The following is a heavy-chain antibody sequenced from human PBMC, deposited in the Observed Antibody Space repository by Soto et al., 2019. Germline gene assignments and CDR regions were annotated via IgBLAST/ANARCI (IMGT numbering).Heavy chain of an antibody. CDR3: ARGGWGSRGAFDI. CDR1: GFTFSDYY. V-gene: IGHV3-11*01. D-gene: IGHD2-21*01. CDR2: ISSSGSTI. J-gene: IGHJ3*02. Sequence: GGSLSLSCAASGFTFSDYYMSWIRQATGKGLERVSYISSSGSTIYYADSVKGRFTISRDNAKNSLYLQMNSLRAEDTAVYYFARGGWGSRGAFDIWGQGAMVTVSS.